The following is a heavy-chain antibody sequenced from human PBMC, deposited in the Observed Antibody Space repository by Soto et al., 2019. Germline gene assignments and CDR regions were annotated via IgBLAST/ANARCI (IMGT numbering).Heavy chain of an antibody. CDR2: IKSKTSGETT. Sequence: EVHLVESGGGLVKPGGSLRLSCAASGFTFTSAWLTWVRQAPGKGLEWVARIKSKTSGETTDYAAPVKGRFTISRADSKTTVYLQMNSLNTEDTAIYYCIIDIASSGVGELDYWGQGTLVTVSS. J-gene: IGHJ4*02. V-gene: IGHV3-15*01. D-gene: IGHD6-13*01. CDR3: IIDIASSGVGELDY. CDR1: GFTFTSAW.